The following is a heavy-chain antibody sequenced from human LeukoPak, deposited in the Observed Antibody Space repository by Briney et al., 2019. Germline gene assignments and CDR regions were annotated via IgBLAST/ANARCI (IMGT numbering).Heavy chain of an antibody. CDR1: GGTLSNYA. V-gene: IGHV1-69*01. J-gene: IGHJ4*02. CDR2: IIPIFGTA. D-gene: IGHD6-19*01. CDR3: ARGVGIAVAGPFDY. Sequence: SVKVSCKASGGTLSNYAISWVRQAPGQGLEWMGGIIPIFGTANYAQKFQGRVTITADESTSTAYMELSSLRSEDTAVYYCARGVGIAVAGPFDYWGQGTLVTVSS.